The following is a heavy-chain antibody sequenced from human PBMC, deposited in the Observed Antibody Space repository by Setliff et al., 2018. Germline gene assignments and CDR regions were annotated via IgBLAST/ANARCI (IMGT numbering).Heavy chain of an antibody. CDR1: GFSFADYA. D-gene: IGHD6-13*01. Sequence: NPGGSLRLSCSTSGFSFADYAMNWVRQAPGKGLELVSSISSSSSYIYYADSVKGRFTISRDNAKNSLYLQMNSLRAEETAVYYCARDPGKGIEAAGSYWGQGTLVTVSS. CDR3: ARDPGKGIEAAGSY. V-gene: IGHV3-21*01. CDR2: ISSSSSYI. J-gene: IGHJ4*02.